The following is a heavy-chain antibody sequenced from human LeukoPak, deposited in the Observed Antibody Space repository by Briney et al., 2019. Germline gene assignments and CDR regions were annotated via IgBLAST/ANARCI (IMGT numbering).Heavy chain of an antibody. CDR1: GFTFSSYS. J-gene: IGHJ4*02. Sequence: PGGSLRLSCAASGFTFSSYSMNWVRQAPGKGLEWVSYISSSSSTIYYADSVKGRFTISRDNAKSSLYLQMNSLRAEDTAVYYCARTRRSGYYYFDYWGQGTLVTVSS. CDR2: ISSSSSTI. V-gene: IGHV3-48*01. D-gene: IGHD3-22*01. CDR3: ARTRRSGYYYFDY.